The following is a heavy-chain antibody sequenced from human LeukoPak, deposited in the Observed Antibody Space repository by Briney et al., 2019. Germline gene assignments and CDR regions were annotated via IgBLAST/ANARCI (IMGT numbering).Heavy chain of an antibody. CDR3: ARDVNGAKTGLHYGADC. J-gene: IGHJ4*02. D-gene: IGHD2-8*01. CDR2: ISYDGNGR. Sequence: GGSLRLSCEASGFTFSSYGMHWVRQAPGKGLEWVAIISYDGNGRYYLDSVRGRFTISRDNSKNTVDLQMDSLRAEDTAVYYCARDVNGAKTGLHYGADCWGQGTLVTVSS. V-gene: IGHV3-33*01. CDR1: GFTFSSYG.